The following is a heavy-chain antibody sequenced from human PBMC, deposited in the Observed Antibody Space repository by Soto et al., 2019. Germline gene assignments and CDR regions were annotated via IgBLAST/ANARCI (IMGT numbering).Heavy chain of an antibody. V-gene: IGHV4-31*03. Sequence: QVQLQESGPGLVKPSQTLSLTCTVSGGSISSGGYYWSWIRQHPGKGLEWVGYIYYSGRTYYNPSFKSRVTISVDTSKNQSSLKLSSVTAEDTAVYYCARVCGGGCHHRMDVWGQGTTVTVSS. CDR3: ARVCGGGCHHRMDV. CDR1: GGSISSGGYY. D-gene: IGHD2-21*02. J-gene: IGHJ6*02. CDR2: IYYSGRT.